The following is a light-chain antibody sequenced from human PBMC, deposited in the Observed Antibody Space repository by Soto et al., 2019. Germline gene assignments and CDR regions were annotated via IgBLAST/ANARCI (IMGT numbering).Light chain of an antibody. CDR1: QSVRTNY. CDR2: GAF. CDR3: QQSYSTPLT. Sequence: EIVLTQSPGTLSLSPGERATLSCRASQSVRTNYLARYQQKRGQAPWLLIYGAFNRAGGVPDRFSGSGSGTDFTLTISRLEPEDFATYYCQQSYSTPLTFGGGTKVEI. J-gene: IGKJ4*01. V-gene: IGKV3-20*01.